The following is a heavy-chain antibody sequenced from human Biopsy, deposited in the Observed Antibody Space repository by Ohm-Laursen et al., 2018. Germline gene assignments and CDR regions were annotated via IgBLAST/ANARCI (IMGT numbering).Heavy chain of an antibody. D-gene: IGHD1-7*01. CDR1: GYTFTSYD. V-gene: IGHV1-8*01. CDR3: GRAVRNQLLTDP. Sequence: APVKVSCKASGYTFTSYDITWVRQASGQGPEWIRWLNPVSGNSNFGQKFRGRVTVTSDTSISTAYMELSGLTSDDTATYYCGRAVRNQLLTDPWGQGTLVTVTS. J-gene: IGHJ5*02. CDR2: LNPVSGNS.